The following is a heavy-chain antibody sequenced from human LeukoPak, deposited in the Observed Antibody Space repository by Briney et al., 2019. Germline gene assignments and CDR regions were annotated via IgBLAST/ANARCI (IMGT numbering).Heavy chain of an antibody. J-gene: IGHJ4*02. CDR1: GFTFSSYA. V-gene: IGHV3-30-3*01. D-gene: IGHD3-10*01. Sequence: GGSLRLSCAASGFTFSSYAMHWVRQAPGKGLEWVAVISYDGSNKYYADSVKGRFTISRDNSKNTLYLQMNSLRAEDTAVYYCARDLARGGFGDPEPADYWGQGTLVTVSS. CDR3: ARDLARGGFGDPEPADY. CDR2: ISYDGSNK.